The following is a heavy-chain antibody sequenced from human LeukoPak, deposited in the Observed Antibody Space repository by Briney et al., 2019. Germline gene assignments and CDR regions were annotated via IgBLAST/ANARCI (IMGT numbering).Heavy chain of an antibody. D-gene: IGHD6-25*01. J-gene: IGHJ5*02. CDR3: AVTGYSSVTYYDR. Sequence: SETLSLTCTVSSASISSSSYYWGWIRQPPGKGLEWIGSIYYSGNTYYNPSLKSRVTISVDTSKNQFSLKPSSLTAADTAVYYCAVTGYSSVTYYDRWGQGTLVTVSS. CDR1: SASISSSSYY. V-gene: IGHV4-39*01. CDR2: IYYSGNT.